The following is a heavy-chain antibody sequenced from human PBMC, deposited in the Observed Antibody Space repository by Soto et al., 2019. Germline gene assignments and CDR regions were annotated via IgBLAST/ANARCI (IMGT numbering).Heavy chain of an antibody. V-gene: IGHV1-18*01. CDR3: ARGGSPTDY. Sequence: QVQLVQSGAEVKKPGASVKVSCKASGYTFTNFGISWVRQAPGQGLEWMGWISAYNGNTNYAQNFQGRVTMTTDTSTSTDYMELRSRSADDTALYYCARGGSPTDYWGQGTLVTVSS. CDR2: ISAYNGNT. CDR1: GYTFTNFG. D-gene: IGHD3-16*01. J-gene: IGHJ4*02.